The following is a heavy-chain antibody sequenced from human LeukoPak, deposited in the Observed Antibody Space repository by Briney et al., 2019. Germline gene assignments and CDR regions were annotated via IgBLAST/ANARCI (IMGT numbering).Heavy chain of an antibody. V-gene: IGHV1-8*01. D-gene: IGHD3-10*01. CDR3: ARGRIMVRGVIRSPDY. CDR2: MNPNSGNT. J-gene: IGHJ4*02. Sequence: ASVKVSCKASGYTFTSYDINWVRQATGQGLEWMGWMNPNSGNTGYAQKFQGRVTMTRNTSISTAYMELSSLRSEDTAVYYCARGRIMVRGVIRSPDYWGQGTLVTVSS. CDR1: GYTFTSYD.